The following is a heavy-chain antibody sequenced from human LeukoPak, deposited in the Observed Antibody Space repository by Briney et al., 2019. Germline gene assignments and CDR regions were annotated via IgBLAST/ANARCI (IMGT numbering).Heavy chain of an antibody. Sequence: TGGSLRLSCAASGFTFSSYSMNWVRQAPGEGLEWISSISSSSSYIYYADSVKGRSTISRDNAKNSLYLQMNSLRAEDTAVYYCARVATYGDPLPYWGQGTLVTVSS. V-gene: IGHV3-21*01. J-gene: IGHJ4*02. CDR1: GFTFSSYS. D-gene: IGHD4-17*01. CDR2: ISSSSSYI. CDR3: ARVATYGDPLPY.